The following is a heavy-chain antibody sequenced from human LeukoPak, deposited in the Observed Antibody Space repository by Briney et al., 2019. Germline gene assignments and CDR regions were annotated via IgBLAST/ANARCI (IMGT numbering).Heavy chain of an antibody. CDR2: VSYDGFNK. V-gene: IGHV3-30*03. Sequence: GRSLRLSCAASGFTFSSYGMHWVRQAPGKGLEWVAVVSYDGFNKYYADSVRGRFTISRDNSKNTLYLQMNSLRAEDTAVYYCATPIGWDLIDFDYWGQGTLVTVSS. CDR3: ATPIGWDLIDFDY. CDR1: GFTFSSYG. J-gene: IGHJ4*02. D-gene: IGHD1-26*01.